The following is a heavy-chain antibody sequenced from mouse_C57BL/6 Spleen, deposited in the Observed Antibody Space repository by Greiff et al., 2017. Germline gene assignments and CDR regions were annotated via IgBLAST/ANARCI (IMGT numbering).Heavy chain of an antibody. D-gene: IGHD1-1*01. V-gene: IGHV1-80*01. CDR2: IYPGDGDT. Sequence: QVQLQQSGAELVKPGASVKISCKASGYAFSSYWMNWEKQRPGKGLEWIGQIYPGDGDTNYNGKFKGKATLTADKSSSTAYMQLSSLTSEDSAVYFCAPGSSYGGFAYWGQGTLVTVSA. CDR1: GYAFSSYW. J-gene: IGHJ3*01. CDR3: APGSSYGGFAY.